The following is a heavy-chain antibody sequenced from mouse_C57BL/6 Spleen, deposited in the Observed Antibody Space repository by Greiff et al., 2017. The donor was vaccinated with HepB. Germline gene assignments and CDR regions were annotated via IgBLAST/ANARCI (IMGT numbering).Heavy chain of an antibody. D-gene: IGHD2-3*01. CDR3: ARGKDGYYGFAY. J-gene: IGHJ3*01. CDR2: INPNNGGT. CDR1: GYTFTDYY. Sequence: EVQLQQSGPELVKPGASVKISCKASGYTFTDYYMNWVKQSHGKSLEWIGDINPNNGGTSYNQKFKGKATLTVDKSSSTAYMELRSLTSEDSAVYYCARGKDGYYGFAYWGQRTLVTVSA. V-gene: IGHV1-26*01.